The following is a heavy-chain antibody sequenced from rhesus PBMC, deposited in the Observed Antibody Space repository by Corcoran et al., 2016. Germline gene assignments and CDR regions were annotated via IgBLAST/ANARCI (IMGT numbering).Heavy chain of an antibody. Sequence: QVQLQQWGEGLVKPSETLPLTCAVYGGSISGYYYGSWIRLPPGKGLEWIGYIYGSSARTNYHPSLKNRVPISKHTSQHQFSLKLSSVTAADTAVYYCARGSYCTCTTCYPGCFDVWGPGVLVTVSS. CDR2: IYGSSART. D-gene: IGHD2-2*01. CDR3: ARGSYCTCTTCYPGCFDV. CDR1: GGSISGYYY. V-gene: IGHV4-73*01. J-gene: IGHJ5-1*01.